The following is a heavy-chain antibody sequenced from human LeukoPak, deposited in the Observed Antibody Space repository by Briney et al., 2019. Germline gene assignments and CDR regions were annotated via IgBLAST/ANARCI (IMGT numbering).Heavy chain of an antibody. Sequence: PGRSLRLSCAASGFTFDDYAMHWVRQAPGKGLEWVSGISRNSSSICYADSVKGRFTISRDNAKNSLYLQMNSLRAEDTALYYCAKDAGIAVAGTKFDYWGQGTLVTVSS. J-gene: IGHJ4*02. CDR3: AKDAGIAVAGTKFDY. V-gene: IGHV3-9*01. CDR2: ISRNSSSI. D-gene: IGHD6-19*01. CDR1: GFTFDDYA.